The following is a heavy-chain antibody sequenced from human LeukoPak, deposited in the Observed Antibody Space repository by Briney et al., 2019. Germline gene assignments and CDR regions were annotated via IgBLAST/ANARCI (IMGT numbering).Heavy chain of an antibody. CDR3: AKDYYQLLNLCYFDY. Sequence: GGSLRLSCTASGFTFSYSGMHWVRQAPGKGLEWVSAISGSGGSTYYADSVKGRFTISRDNSKNTLYLQMNSLRAEDTAVYYCAKDYYQLLNLCYFDYWGQGTLVTVSS. CDR2: ISGSGGST. J-gene: IGHJ4*02. V-gene: IGHV3-23*01. D-gene: IGHD2-2*01. CDR1: GFTFSYSG.